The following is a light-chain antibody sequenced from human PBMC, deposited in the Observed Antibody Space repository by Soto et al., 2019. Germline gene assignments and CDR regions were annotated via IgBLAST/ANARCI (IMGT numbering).Light chain of an antibody. Sequence: YVNWYQQKPGQAPNLLIYTASILQSGFPSRFSGWESGTEFTLTITSLQPEDFATYFCQQSYNTPLTFGQGTRL. V-gene: IGKV1-39*01. CDR3: QQSYNTPLT. J-gene: IGKJ5*01. CDR1: Y. CDR2: TAS.